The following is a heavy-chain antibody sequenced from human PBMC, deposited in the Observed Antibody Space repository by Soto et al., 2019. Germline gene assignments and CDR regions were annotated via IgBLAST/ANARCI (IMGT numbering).Heavy chain of an antibody. J-gene: IGHJ4*02. CDR3: ARGIWGSHRYYFDN. CDR2: IIPIFGTA. Sequence: GASVKVSCKASGGTFSSYAISWVRQAPGQGLEWMGGIIPIFGTANYAQKFQGRVTITADESTSTAYMELRSLTSEDTAVYYCARGIWGSHRYYFDNWGQGTLVTVSS. CDR1: GGTFSSYA. V-gene: IGHV1-69*13. D-gene: IGHD3-16*01.